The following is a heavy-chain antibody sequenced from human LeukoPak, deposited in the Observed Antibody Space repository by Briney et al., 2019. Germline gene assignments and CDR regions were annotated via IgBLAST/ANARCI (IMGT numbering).Heavy chain of an antibody. J-gene: IGHJ4*02. V-gene: IGHV1-18*01. Sequence: ASVKVSCRASGYTFKTYGITWVRQAPGQGLEWMGWISGYNGNTNYARKFQGRVTMTTDTFTSTAYMELRSLRYDDTAVYYCARDEPVVGGTLVDYWGQGTLVTVSS. CDR1: GYTFKTYG. CDR3: ARDEPVVGGTLVDY. CDR2: ISGYNGNT. D-gene: IGHD1-26*01.